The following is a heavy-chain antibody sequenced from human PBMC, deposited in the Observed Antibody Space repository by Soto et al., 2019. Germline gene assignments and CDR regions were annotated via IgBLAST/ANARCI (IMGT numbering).Heavy chain of an antibody. V-gene: IGHV4-59*08. CDR2: IYYSGST. D-gene: IGHD3-10*01. CDR1: GGSISSYY. Sequence: PSETLSLTCTVSGGSISSYYWSWIRQPPGKGLEWIGYIYYSGSTNYNPSLKSRVTISVDTSKNQFSLKLSSVTAADTAVYYCARDTYYYGSGSYTNWFDPWGQGTLVTVSS. J-gene: IGHJ5*02. CDR3: ARDTYYYGSGSYTNWFDP.